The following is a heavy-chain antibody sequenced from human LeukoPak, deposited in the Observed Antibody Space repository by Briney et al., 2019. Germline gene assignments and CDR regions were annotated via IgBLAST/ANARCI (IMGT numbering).Heavy chain of an antibody. CDR2: INPNSGGT. D-gene: IGHD4-4*01. CDR3: ARAPSNSSPYYYGMDV. V-gene: IGHV1-2*02. Sequence: SVKVSCKASGYTFTGYYMHWVRQAPGQGLEWMGWINPNSGGTNYAQKFQGRVTMTRDTSISTAYMELSRLRSDDTAVYYCARAPSNSSPYYYGMDVWGQGTTVIVSS. CDR1: GYTFTGYY. J-gene: IGHJ6*02.